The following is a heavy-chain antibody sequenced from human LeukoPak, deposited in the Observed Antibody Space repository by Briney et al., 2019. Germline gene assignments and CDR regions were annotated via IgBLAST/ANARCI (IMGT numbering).Heavy chain of an antibody. V-gene: IGHV4-4*02. CDR2: IYHSGST. J-gene: IGHJ4*02. CDR1: GGSISSSNW. Sequence: PSGTLSLTCAVSGGSISSSNWWSWVRQPPGKGLEWIGEIYHSGSTNYNPSLKSRVTISVDKSKNQFSLKLSSVTAADTAVYYCARDGVPDLLWFGELFDYWGQGTLVTVSS. D-gene: IGHD3-10*01. CDR3: ARDGVPDLLWFGELFDY.